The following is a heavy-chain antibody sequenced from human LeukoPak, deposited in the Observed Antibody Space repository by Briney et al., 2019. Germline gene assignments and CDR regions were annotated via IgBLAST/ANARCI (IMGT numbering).Heavy chain of an antibody. CDR1: GYSISSGYY. CDR3: ARSCRILDIVATIRARLGGNGFGI. CDR2: IYHSGST. J-gene: IGHJ3*02. Sequence: SETLSLTCTVSGYSISSGYYWGWIRQPPGKGLEWIGTIYHSGSTYYNPSLKSRVTIAVETSKNQFSLKLSSVTAADKAVYYCARSCRILDIVATIRARLGGNGFGIWGQGTMVTVSS. D-gene: IGHD5-12*01. V-gene: IGHV4-38-2*02.